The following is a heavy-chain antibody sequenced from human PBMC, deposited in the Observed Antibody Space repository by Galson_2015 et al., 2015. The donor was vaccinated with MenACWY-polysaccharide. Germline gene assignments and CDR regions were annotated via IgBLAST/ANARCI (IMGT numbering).Heavy chain of an antibody. CDR3: AKDLGEMATTLDY. CDR1: GFTFSSYG. CDR2: ISYDGSNK. Sequence: SLRLSCAASGFTFSSYGMHWVRQAPGKGLEWVAVISYDGSNKYYADSVKGRFTISRDNSKNTLYPQMNSLRAEDTAVYYCAKDLGEMATTLDYWGQGTLVTVSS. J-gene: IGHJ4*02. V-gene: IGHV3-30*18. D-gene: IGHD5-24*01.